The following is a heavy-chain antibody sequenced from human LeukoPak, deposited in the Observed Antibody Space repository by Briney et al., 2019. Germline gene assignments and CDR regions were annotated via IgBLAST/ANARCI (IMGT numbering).Heavy chain of an antibody. V-gene: IGHV4-59*08. CDR3: ARSLRGYYDSSGYYAGWSFDY. CDR2: IYYSGST. Sequence: PSETLSLTCAVYGGSFSSYYWSWIRQPPGKGLEWIGYIYYSGSTNYNPSLKSRVTISVDTSKNQFSLKLSSVTAADTAVYYCARSLRGYYDSSGYYAGWSFDYWGQGTLVTVSS. D-gene: IGHD3-22*01. J-gene: IGHJ4*02. CDR1: GGSFSSYY.